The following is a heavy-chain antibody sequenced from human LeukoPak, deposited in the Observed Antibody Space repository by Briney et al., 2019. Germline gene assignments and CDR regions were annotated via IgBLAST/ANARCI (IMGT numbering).Heavy chain of an antibody. V-gene: IGHV3-23*01. CDR1: GFTFSAYA. Sequence: WGSLRLSCAASGFTFSAYAVTWGRHAPGKGLELVSSRSVGCDGADYAGSAKGRFTISRDNSKNTGWLQMYRLRGEDTAVYYCARGDGRGWLVDYWGQGTLVTVHS. CDR2: RSVGCDGA. CDR3: ARGDGRGWLVDY. J-gene: IGHJ4*02. D-gene: IGHD3-22*01.